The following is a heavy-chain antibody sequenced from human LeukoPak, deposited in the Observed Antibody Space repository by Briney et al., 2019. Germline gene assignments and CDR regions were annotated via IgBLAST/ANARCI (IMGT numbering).Heavy chain of an antibody. J-gene: IGHJ4*02. CDR2: ITGSGGST. D-gene: IGHD3-16*01. V-gene: IGHV3-23*01. Sequence: GGSLRLTCAASGFTFSSYAMSWVRQAPGKGLEWVSAITGSGGSTYYADSVKGRFTMSRDNSKSTVYLQMSSLRAEDTAVYYCAKVRNGLIPNDYWGQGTLVTVSS. CDR1: GFTFSSYA. CDR3: AKVRNGLIPNDY.